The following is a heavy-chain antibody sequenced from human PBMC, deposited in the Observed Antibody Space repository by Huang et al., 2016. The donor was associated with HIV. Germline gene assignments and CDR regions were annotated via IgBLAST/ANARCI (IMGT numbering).Heavy chain of an antibody. CDR1: GYRFRSNW. D-gene: IGHD3-10*01. V-gene: IGHV5-51*01. CDR3: ARLIGSPSFYYGLDV. Sequence: EVQLVQSGAEVKKPGESLKISCKGSGYRFRSNWIGWVRQMPGKGLEWMGIIYPVDSDTKNSPSFQGQVTIAADKSINTAYLQWSSLKASDTAMYYCARLIGSPSFYYGLDVWGQGTTVTVSS. CDR2: IYPVDSDT. J-gene: IGHJ6*02.